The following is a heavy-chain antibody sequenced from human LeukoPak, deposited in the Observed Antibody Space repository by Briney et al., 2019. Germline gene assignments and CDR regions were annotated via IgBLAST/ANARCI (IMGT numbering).Heavy chain of an antibody. D-gene: IGHD6-19*01. J-gene: IGHJ4*02. CDR3: AAEFSNEQWLDWDY. Sequence: SETLSLTGTVSADSISNYYWTWLRQPPGKGLEWVGYIYNSGSTNYNTSLKSRVTISMDTPKNQFSLKLSSVTAADTAVYYCAAEFSNEQWLDWDYWGQGTLVTVSS. CDR2: IYNSGST. CDR1: ADSISNYY. V-gene: IGHV4-59*01.